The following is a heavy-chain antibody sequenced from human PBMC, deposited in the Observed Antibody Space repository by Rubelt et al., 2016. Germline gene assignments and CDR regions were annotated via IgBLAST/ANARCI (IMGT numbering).Heavy chain of an antibody. CDR3: SVRPDFDY. J-gene: IGHJ4*02. V-gene: IGHV4-39*01. CDR2: VYYTGTT. CDR1: GGSISRSNYY. Sequence: QLQMQESGPGLVKPSETLSLTCTVSGGSISRSNYYWAWIRQPPGKGLEWIGTVYYTGTTSYNPSLKSRVTMSIDTPKNQFPPNLNSVTYADTAVYYCSVRPDFDYWGQGTLVTVSS.